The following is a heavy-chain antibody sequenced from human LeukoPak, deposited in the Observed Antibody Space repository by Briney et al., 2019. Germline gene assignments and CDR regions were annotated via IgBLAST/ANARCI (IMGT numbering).Heavy chain of an antibody. D-gene: IGHD6-13*01. CDR2: IYYSGST. V-gene: IGHV4-30-4*01. J-gene: IGHJ6*02. CDR1: GGSLSSGDYY. Sequence: PSETLSLTCTVSGGSLSSGDYYWSWIRQPPGKGLEWIGYIYYSGSTYYNPSLKSRVTISVDTSMNQFSLKLSSVTAADTAVYYCARDRSSWYFMDVWGQGTTVTVSS. CDR3: ARDRSSWYFMDV.